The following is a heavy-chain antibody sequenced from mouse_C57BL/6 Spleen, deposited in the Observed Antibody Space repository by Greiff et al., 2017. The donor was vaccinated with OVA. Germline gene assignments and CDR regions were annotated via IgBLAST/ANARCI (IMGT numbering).Heavy chain of an antibody. CDR2: IDPNSGGT. D-gene: IGHD1-1*01. Sequence: QVQLQQPGAELVKPGASVKLSCKASGYTFTSYWMHWVKQRPGRGLEWIGRIDPNSGGTKYNEKFKSKATLTVDKPSSTAYMQLSSLTSEDSAVYDCARSSYGSSYPNWYFDVWGTGTTVTVSS. J-gene: IGHJ1*03. CDR3: ARSSYGSSYPNWYFDV. CDR1: GYTFTSYW. V-gene: IGHV1-72*01.